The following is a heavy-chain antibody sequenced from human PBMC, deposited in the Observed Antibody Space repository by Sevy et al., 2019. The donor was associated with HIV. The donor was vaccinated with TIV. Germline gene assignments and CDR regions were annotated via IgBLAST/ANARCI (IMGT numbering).Heavy chain of an antibody. CDR3: ARWGGGLDV. CDR1: TFTFNDYW. D-gene: IGHD3-16*01. Sequence: GGSLRLSCAASTFTFNDYWMNWVRQAPGKGLEWVANINQHGSEKYFVDSVKGRFTISRDNAKNSIYLQMNSLRAEDTAVNYCARWGGGLDVWGQGTTVTVSS. CDR2: INQHGSEK. J-gene: IGHJ6*02. V-gene: IGHV3-7*01.